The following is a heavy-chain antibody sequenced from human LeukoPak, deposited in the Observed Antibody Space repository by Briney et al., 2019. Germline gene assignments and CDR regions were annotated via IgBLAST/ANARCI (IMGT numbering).Heavy chain of an antibody. Sequence: PSETLSLTCSVSGGPISGYYWSWIRQPPGKGLEWIGYIHNTGRTNYNPSLKSRISISVDTSKNQFSLKLNSVTAADTAVYYCARKKGGCSGDNCPLGYWGQGTLVTVSS. V-gene: IGHV4-59*01. J-gene: IGHJ4*02. CDR3: ARKKGGCSGDNCPLGY. CDR2: IHNTGRT. D-gene: IGHD2-15*01. CDR1: GGPISGYY.